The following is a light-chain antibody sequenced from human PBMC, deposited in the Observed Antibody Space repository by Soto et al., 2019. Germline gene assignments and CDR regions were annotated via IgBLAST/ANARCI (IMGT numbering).Light chain of an antibody. CDR1: QSISIH. J-gene: IGKJ4*01. CDR2: RSS. Sequence: QLTQSPSSLSASVGDRLTITCRASQSISIHLNWYQQKPGKAPKLLIYRSSNLQSGVPSRFSGDGSGADFTLTISSLQPEDFATYYCQQSHSTPLTFGGGTKVEIK. CDR3: QQSHSTPLT. V-gene: IGKV1-39*01.